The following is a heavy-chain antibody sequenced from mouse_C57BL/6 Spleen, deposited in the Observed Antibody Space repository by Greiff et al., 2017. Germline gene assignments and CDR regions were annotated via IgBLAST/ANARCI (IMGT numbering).Heavy chain of an antibody. D-gene: IGHD2-5*01. CDR3: TRASYSNYGDYFDY. Sequence: EVQVVESGEGLVKPGGSLKLSCAASGFTFSSYAMSWVRQTPEKRLEWVAYISSGGDYIYYADTVKGRFTISRDNARNTLYLQMSSLKSEDTAMYYCTRASYSNYGDYFDYWGQGTTLTVSS. CDR1: GFTFSSYA. J-gene: IGHJ2*01. V-gene: IGHV5-9-1*02. CDR2: ISSGGDYI.